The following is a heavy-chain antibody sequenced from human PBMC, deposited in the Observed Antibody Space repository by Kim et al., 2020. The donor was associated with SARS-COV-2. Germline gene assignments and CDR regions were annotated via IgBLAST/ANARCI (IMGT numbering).Heavy chain of an antibody. CDR2: ST. J-gene: IGHJ4*02. CDR3: ASYNWNDVDY. D-gene: IGHD1-1*01. Sequence: STYYADSAKGRFTISRDNSKTTLYLQMNSLRVEDTAVYYCASYNWNDVDYWGQGSLVTVSS. V-gene: IGHV3-23*01.